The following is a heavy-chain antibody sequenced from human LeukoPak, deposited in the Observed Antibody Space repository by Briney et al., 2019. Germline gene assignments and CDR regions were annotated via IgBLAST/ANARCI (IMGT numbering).Heavy chain of an antibody. D-gene: IGHD5-18*01. CDR2: ISGSGGST. CDR1: GFTFSSYA. CDR3: AKGDVDTAMVTGFDY. J-gene: IGHJ4*02. Sequence: GESLKISCAASGFTFSSYAMSWVRQAPGKGLEWVSAISGSGGSTYYADSVKGRFTISRDNSKNTLYLQMNSLRAEDTAVYYCAKGDVDTAMVTGFDYWGQGTLVTVSS. V-gene: IGHV3-23*01.